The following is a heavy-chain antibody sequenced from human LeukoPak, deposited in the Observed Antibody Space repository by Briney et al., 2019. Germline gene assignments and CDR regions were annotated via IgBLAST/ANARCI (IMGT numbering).Heavy chain of an antibody. Sequence: GGSLRLSCAASGFTFNSYAMSWVRQAPGKGLEWVSAISGSGGRTYYADSVKGRFTISRDNAKNSLYLQLNSLRAEDTAVYYCARDPYSGSYSDYYYYYMDVWGKGTTVTVSS. CDR3: ARDPYSGSYSDYYYYYMDV. J-gene: IGHJ6*03. D-gene: IGHD1-26*01. V-gene: IGHV3-23*01. CDR2: ISGSGGRT. CDR1: GFTFNSYA.